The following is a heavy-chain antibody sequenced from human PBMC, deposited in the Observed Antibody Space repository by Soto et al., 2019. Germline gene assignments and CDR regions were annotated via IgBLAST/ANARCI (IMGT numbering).Heavy chain of an antibody. D-gene: IGHD2-21*01. CDR3: ARDKIAGLFDY. V-gene: IGHV4-34*01. J-gene: IGHJ4*02. CDR1: GGSFSGYY. CDR2: INHSGST. Sequence: QVQLQQWGAGLLKPSETLSLTCAVYGGSFSGYYWTWIRQPPGTGLEWIGEINHSGSTNYNPSLKGRVTMSVDTSKNPFSLTLTSVTAADPAVYYCARDKIAGLFDYWGQGTLVTVSS.